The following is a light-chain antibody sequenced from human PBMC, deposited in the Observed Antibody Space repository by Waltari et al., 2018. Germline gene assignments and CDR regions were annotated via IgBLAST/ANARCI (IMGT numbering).Light chain of an antibody. Sequence: DIPMTQSPSTLSASVGDSVTITCRASQSISNWLAWYQQKPGKAPKVLIYKSFTLPSGVPSRFSGSGSETEFSLTISSLQPDDFATYYCQQYNIWPYTFGQGTTLEI. CDR1: QSISNW. CDR3: QQYNIWPYT. CDR2: KSF. V-gene: IGKV1-5*03. J-gene: IGKJ2*01.